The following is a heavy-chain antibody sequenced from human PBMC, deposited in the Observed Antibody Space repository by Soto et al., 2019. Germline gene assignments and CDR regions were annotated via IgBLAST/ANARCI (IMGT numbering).Heavy chain of an antibody. CDR1: GYKFTTFW. Sequence: GESLKISCKASGYKFTTFWLNWVRPTPGKGLEWLGRIDPTDSLTNYSPPFEGHVTISVDRSISTAYLQWNSLQASDTAIYYCARPASGGSRDAFDVWGQGTTVTVSS. CDR2: IDPTDSLT. J-gene: IGHJ3*01. D-gene: IGHD2-15*01. V-gene: IGHV5-10-1*01. CDR3: ARPASGGSRDAFDV.